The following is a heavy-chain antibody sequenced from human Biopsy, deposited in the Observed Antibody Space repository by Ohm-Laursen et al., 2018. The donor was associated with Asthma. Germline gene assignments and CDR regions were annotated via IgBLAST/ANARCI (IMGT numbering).Heavy chain of an antibody. D-gene: IGHD3-22*01. Sequence: SLRLSCTASGFTFSSYGMHWVRQAPGKGLEWVAVISYDGSNKYYADSVKGRFTVSRDNSKNTLYLQMNSLRAEDTAVYYCAKRRGYYDSSGKGDETFDYWGQGTLVTVSS. V-gene: IGHV3-30*18. CDR2: ISYDGSNK. CDR1: GFTFSSYG. CDR3: AKRRGYYDSSGKGDETFDY. J-gene: IGHJ4*02.